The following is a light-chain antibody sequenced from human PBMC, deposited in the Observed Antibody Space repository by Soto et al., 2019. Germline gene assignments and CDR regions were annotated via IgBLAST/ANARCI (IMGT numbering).Light chain of an antibody. J-gene: IGKJ4*01. Sequence: EIVMTQSPATLSVSPGETTRLSCRASQSINSDVAWYQQKVGQTPRLLIHGASTRATGIAARFSGSGSGTEFTLTISGLQSEDFAVYYCQQYGSSPVTFGGGTKVDIK. CDR3: QQYGSSPVT. V-gene: IGKV3D-15*02. CDR1: QSINSD. CDR2: GAS.